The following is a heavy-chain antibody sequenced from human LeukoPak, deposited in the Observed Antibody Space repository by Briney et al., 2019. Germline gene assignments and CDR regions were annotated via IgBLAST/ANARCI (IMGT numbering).Heavy chain of an antibody. CDR3: ARAQWLGYDY. Sequence: PSETLSLTCTVSGGSISSYYWSWIRQPPGKGLEWIGEISHSGSTNYNPSLKSRVTISVDTSKNQFSLKLSSVTAADTAVYYCARAQWLGYDYWGQGTLVTVSS. J-gene: IGHJ4*02. D-gene: IGHD5-12*01. CDR2: ISHSGST. CDR1: GGSISSYY. V-gene: IGHV4-34*01.